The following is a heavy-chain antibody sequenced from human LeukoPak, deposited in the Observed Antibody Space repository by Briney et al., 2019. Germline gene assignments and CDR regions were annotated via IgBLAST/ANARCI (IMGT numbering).Heavy chain of an antibody. D-gene: IGHD5-12*01. Sequence: GGSLRLSCVASGFTFTNYGMHWVRQAPGKGLEWVAAILYDGSKKYYADSVKGRFSIYRDNSNYTLYLQMNSLRGEDTAVYYCAMAGYSGYDSKDYWGQGTLVTVSS. CDR1: GFTFTNYG. V-gene: IGHV3-30*03. J-gene: IGHJ4*02. CDR3: AMAGYSGYDSKDY. CDR2: ILYDGSKK.